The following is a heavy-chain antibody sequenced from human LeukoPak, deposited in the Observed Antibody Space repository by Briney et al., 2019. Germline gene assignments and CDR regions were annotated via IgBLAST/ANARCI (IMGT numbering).Heavy chain of an antibody. Sequence: PGGSLRLSCAASGFTFSTYWMHWVRQVPGKGLVWVSRINSDGRIITYADSVKGRCTISRDNARNMVYLQMNSLRAEDTAVYYCVASMGTYWGHGTLVPVSS. J-gene: IGHJ4*03. CDR3: VASMGTY. D-gene: IGHD1-7*01. CDR2: INSDGRII. V-gene: IGHV3-74*03. CDR1: GFTFSTYW.